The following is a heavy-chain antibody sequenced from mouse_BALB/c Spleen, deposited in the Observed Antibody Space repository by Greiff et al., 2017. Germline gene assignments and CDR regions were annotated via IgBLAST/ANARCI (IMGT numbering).Heavy chain of an antibody. Sequence: EVQLQQSGPELVKPGASVKMSCKASGYTFTSYVMHWVKQKPGQGLEWIGYINPYNDGTKYNEKFKGKATLTSDKSSSTAYMELSSLTSEDSAVYYCARRGDYDPYYFDYWGQGTTLTVSS. CDR1: GYTFTSYV. D-gene: IGHD2-4*01. CDR3: ARRGDYDPYYFDY. V-gene: IGHV1-14*01. J-gene: IGHJ2*01. CDR2: INPYNDGT.